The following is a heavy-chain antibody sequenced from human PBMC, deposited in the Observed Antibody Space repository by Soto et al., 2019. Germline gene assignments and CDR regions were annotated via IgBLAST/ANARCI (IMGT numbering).Heavy chain of an antibody. D-gene: IGHD2-15*01. CDR2: TSNGGNT. CDR1: GFPFSTYA. CDR3: ARDFRPGLIVPTKSGFDP. V-gene: IGHV3-23*01. J-gene: IGHJ5*02. Sequence: EVQLLESGGGLVQRGGSLRLSCEASGFPFSTYAMTWVRQVPGKGLEWVSTTSNGGNTEFAASVRGRFTVFRDNSKNTIYLQMSSLRAEDSAIYFCARDFRPGLIVPTKSGFDPWGQGTPVTVSS.